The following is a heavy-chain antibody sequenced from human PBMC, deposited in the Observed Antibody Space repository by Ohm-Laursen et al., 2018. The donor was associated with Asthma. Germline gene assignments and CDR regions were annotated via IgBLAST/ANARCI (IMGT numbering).Heavy chain of an antibody. CDR1: GFTFNKHH. CDR2: GGSYYDGGLK. Sequence: SLRLSCAASGFTFNKHHMTWVHQAPGKGLEWVAVGGSYYDGGLKYYADSVNGRFTVSRDDSKNTLYLQMNSLRPDDTAVYYCARDVMEWYLPAFDFWGQGTLVTVSS. CDR3: ARDVMEWYLPAFDF. V-gene: IGHV3-30-3*01. J-gene: IGHJ4*02. D-gene: IGHD3-3*01.